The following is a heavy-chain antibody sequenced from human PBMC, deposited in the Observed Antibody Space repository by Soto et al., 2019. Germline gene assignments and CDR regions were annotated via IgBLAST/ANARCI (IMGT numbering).Heavy chain of an antibody. V-gene: IGHV3-11*06. D-gene: IGHD6-13*01. CDR1: GFTFSDYY. CDR2: ISGTSDYI. Sequence: PGGSLSLTCAASGFTFSDYYMSWICHVPGTGLDWVAYISGTSDYIPYADSVKGRFTISRDNARNSLYLQMNSLSAEDTAVYYCARVAVVTAAGTSDYWGQGTMVTVSS. J-gene: IGHJ4*02. CDR3: ARVAVVTAAGTSDY.